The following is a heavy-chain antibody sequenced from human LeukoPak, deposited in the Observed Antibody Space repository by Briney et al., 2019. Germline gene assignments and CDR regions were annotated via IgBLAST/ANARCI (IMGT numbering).Heavy chain of an antibody. CDR2: ISSSSSTI. D-gene: IGHD6-13*01. Sequence: GGFLRLSCAASGFTFSSYSMNWVRQAPGKRLEWVSYISSSSSTIYYADSVKGRFTISRDNAKNSLYLQMNSLRAEDTAVYYCASGQQLVRDYYGMDVWGQGTTVTVSS. V-gene: IGHV3-48*01. CDR1: GFTFSSYS. CDR3: ASGQQLVRDYYGMDV. J-gene: IGHJ6*02.